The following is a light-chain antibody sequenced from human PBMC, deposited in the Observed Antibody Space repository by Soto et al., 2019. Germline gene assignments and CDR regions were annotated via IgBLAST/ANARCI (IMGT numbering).Light chain of an antibody. J-gene: IGKJ5*01. CDR1: QDISNY. Sequence: DIQMTQSPSSLSASVGDRVTITCQASQDISNYLNWYQQKPGKAPKLLIYDASKLETGVPSRLSGSGSGTDFTFTISSLQPEDIATYYCQRRSTFGRGIRMEIK. CDR2: DAS. CDR3: QRRST. V-gene: IGKV1-33*01.